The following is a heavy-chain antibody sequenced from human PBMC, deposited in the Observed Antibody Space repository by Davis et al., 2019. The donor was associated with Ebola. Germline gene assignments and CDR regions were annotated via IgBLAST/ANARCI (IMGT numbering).Heavy chain of an antibody. Sequence: GESLKISCAASGFTFSSYSMNWVRQAPGKGLEWVSSISSSSSYIYYADSVKGRFTISRDNAKNSLYLQMNSLRAEDTAVYYCAKDMYSSGWYWDYWGQGTLVTVSS. CDR1: GFTFSSYS. CDR2: ISSSSSYI. CDR3: AKDMYSSGWYWDY. V-gene: IGHV3-21*04. J-gene: IGHJ4*02. D-gene: IGHD6-19*01.